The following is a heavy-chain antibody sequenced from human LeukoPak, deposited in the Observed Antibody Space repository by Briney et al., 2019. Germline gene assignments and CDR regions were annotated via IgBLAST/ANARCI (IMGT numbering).Heavy chain of an antibody. D-gene: IGHD3-22*01. Sequence: GGSLRLSCAASGFTFSSYAMNWVRQAPGKGLEWVSAISGSGGGTYYADSVKGRFTISRDNSKNTLYLQMDSLRAEDTAVYYCAKAYDSSGYRYFDYWGQGTLVTVSS. J-gene: IGHJ4*02. CDR2: ISGSGGGT. CDR1: GFTFSSYA. CDR3: AKAYDSSGYRYFDY. V-gene: IGHV3-23*01.